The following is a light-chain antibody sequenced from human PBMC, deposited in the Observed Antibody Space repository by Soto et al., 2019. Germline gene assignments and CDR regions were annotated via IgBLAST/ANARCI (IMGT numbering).Light chain of an antibody. CDR1: QSVSSSY. V-gene: IGKV3-20*01. J-gene: IGKJ1*01. Sequence: DIVLTQSPGTLSLSPGERATLSCRASQSVSSSYLAWYQQKPGQPPRLLIYDASSRATAIPDRFISSGSATDFSLTISRLEPEEFAGYYCQQYSSSPPSWTFGQGTKVEIK. CDR2: DAS. CDR3: QQYSSSPPSWT.